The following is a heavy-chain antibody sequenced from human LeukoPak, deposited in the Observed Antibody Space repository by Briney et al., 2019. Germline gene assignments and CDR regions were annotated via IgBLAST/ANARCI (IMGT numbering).Heavy chain of an antibody. V-gene: IGHV1-24*01. J-gene: IGHJ4*02. D-gene: IGHD3-3*01. CDR2: FDPEDGET. Sequence: ASVKVSCKVSGYTLTELSMHWARQAPGKGLEWMGGFDPEDGETIYAQKFQGRVTMTEDTSTDTAYMELSSLRSEDTAVYYCATSLVVTVDFWIDYWGQGTLVTVSS. CDR3: ATSLVVTVDFWIDY. CDR1: GYTLTELS.